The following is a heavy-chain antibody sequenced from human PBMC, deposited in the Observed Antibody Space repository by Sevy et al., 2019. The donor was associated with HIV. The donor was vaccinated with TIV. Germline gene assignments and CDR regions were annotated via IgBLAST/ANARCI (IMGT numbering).Heavy chain of an antibody. V-gene: IGHV3-23*01. D-gene: IGHD3-22*01. Sequence: GGSLRLSCPASGFTFSSYAMNWVRQAPGKGLEWVSGISGSGGSGDKTNYADSVKGRFTISRDDSKNSLYLQLNSLRAEDTAIYYCARKYDSSGYSDYWGQGTLVTVSS. J-gene: IGHJ4*02. CDR3: ARKYDSSGYSDY. CDR1: GFTFSSYA. CDR2: ISGSGGSGDKT.